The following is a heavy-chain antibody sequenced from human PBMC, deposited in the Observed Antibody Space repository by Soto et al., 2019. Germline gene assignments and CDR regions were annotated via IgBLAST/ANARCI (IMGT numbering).Heavy chain of an antibody. V-gene: IGHV5-51*01. CDR2: IYPDDSET. D-gene: IGHD6-6*01. CDR3: ARVFSSQFFDY. J-gene: IGHJ4*02. Sequence: GESLKISCKHSGFNFPTFWIAWVRQMPGKGLEWMGIIYPDDSETRYSPSFRGQFTMSVDRSITTAYLQWTTLKASDTAMYYCARVFSSQFFDYWGQGTPVTVSS. CDR1: GFNFPTFW.